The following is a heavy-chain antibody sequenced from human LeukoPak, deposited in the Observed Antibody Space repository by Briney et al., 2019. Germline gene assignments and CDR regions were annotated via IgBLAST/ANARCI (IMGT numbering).Heavy chain of an antibody. CDR3: AQDRSGYLHC. D-gene: IGHD3-22*01. CDR1: GVTFSSYA. J-gene: IGHJ4*02. Sequence: PGGSLRLSCAASGVTFSSYAMSWVRQAPGKGLEWVSAMSGSGGSTYYADSVKGRFTISRDNSKNTLYLQMNSLRAEDTAVYYCAQDRSGYLHCCGQGTLVTVSP. V-gene: IGHV3-23*01. CDR2: MSGSGGST.